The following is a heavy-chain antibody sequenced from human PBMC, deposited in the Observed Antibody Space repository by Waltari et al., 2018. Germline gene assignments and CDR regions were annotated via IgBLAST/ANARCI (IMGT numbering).Heavy chain of an antibody. J-gene: IGHJ3*02. V-gene: IGHV4-59*11. CDR3: ARVIGVLASAFDI. CDR1: GGSISSHY. Sequence: QVQLQESGPGLVKPSETLSLTCTVSGGSISSHYWSWIRQPPGKGLEWIGYIYYSGSTNYNPSLKSRVTISVDTSKNQFSLKLSSVTAADTAVYYCARVIGVLASAFDIWGQGTMVTVSS. CDR2: IYYSGST. D-gene: IGHD2-8*01.